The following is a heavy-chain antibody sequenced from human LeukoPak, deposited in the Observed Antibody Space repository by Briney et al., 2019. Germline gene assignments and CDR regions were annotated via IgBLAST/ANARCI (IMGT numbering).Heavy chain of an antibody. CDR1: GFTFSSYG. D-gene: IGHD2-2*01. V-gene: IGHV3-30*03. CDR2: ISYDGSNK. Sequence: GGSLRLSCAASGFTFSSYGMHWVRQAPGKGLEWVAVISYDGSNKYYADSLKGRLTISRDNAKSSLYLQMNSLRAEDTAMYFCARRMPGDAFDVWGQGTMVTVSS. CDR3: ARRMPGDAFDV. J-gene: IGHJ3*01.